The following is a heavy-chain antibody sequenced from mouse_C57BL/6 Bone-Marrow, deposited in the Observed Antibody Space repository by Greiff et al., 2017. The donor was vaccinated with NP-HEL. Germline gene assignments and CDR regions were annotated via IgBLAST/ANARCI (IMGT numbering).Heavy chain of an antibody. Sequence: EVKLQQSGPELVKPGASVKISCKASGYSFTDYNMNWVKQSNGKSLEWIGVINPNYGTTSYNQKFKGKATLTVDQSSSTAYMQLNSLTSEDSAVYYCACYYYGSSYEGAWFAYWGQGTLVTVSA. J-gene: IGHJ3*01. CDR3: ACYYYGSSYEGAWFAY. CDR1: GYSFTDYN. CDR2: INPNYGTT. D-gene: IGHD1-1*01. V-gene: IGHV1-39*01.